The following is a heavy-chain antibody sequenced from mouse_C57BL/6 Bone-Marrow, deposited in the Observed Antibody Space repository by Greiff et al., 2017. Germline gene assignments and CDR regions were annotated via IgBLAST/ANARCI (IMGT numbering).Heavy chain of an antibody. CDR1: GFTFSSYG. V-gene: IGHV5-6*01. Sequence: SGGDLVKPGGSLKLSCAASGFTFSSYGMSWVRQTPDKRLEWVATISSGGSYTYYPDSVKGRFTISRHNAKNTLYLQMSSLKSEDTAMYYCANPFAYWGQGTLVTVSA. CDR2: ISSGGSYT. J-gene: IGHJ3*01. CDR3: ANPFAY.